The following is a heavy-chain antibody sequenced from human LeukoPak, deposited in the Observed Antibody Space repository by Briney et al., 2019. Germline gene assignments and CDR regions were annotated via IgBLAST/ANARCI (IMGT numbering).Heavy chain of an antibody. CDR1: GFTLSSYS. D-gene: IGHD3-3*01. Sequence: PGGSLRLSCAASGFTLSSYSMNWVRQAPGKGLEWVSYISSSSSTIYYADSVKGRFTISRDNAKNSLYLQMNSLRAEDTAVCYCARGYDFWTFDYWGQGTLVTVSS. CDR3: ARGYDFWTFDY. J-gene: IGHJ4*02. CDR2: ISSSSSTI. V-gene: IGHV3-48*01.